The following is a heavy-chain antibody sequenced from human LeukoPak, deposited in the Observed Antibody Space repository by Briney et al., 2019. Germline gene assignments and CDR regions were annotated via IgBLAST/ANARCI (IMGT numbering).Heavy chain of an antibody. J-gene: IGHJ4*02. CDR2: ICGSGGST. V-gene: IGHV3-23*01. CDR3: AKGEDIVATDGSLEDY. D-gene: IGHD5-12*01. Sequence: PGGSLRLSCAASGFTFSSYAMSWVRQAPGKGLEWVSAICGSGGSTYYADSVKGRFTISRDNSKNTLYLQMNSLRAEDTAVYYCAKGEDIVATDGSLEDYWGQGTLVTVSS. CDR1: GFTFSSYA.